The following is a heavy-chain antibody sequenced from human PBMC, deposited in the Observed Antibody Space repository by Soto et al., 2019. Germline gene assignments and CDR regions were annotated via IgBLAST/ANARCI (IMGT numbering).Heavy chain of an antibody. CDR1: GYTFNSYG. J-gene: IGHJ6*02. CDR3: ARSPLPPGSGTEYYYGMDV. CDR2: ISPYNGNT. D-gene: IGHD6-13*01. V-gene: IGHV1-18*01. Sequence: QVQLVQSGAEVKNPGASVKVSCKASGYTFNSYGVSWVRQAPGQGLEWMGWISPYNGNTHYAQNLQGRVTMTTDTSTSTAYMELRSLRSDDTAVYYCARSPLPPGSGTEYYYGMDVWGQGTTVTVSS.